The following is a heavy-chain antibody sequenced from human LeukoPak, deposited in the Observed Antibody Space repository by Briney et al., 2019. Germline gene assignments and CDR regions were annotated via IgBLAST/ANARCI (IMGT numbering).Heavy chain of an antibody. D-gene: IGHD5-24*01. CDR2: INPNSGGT. CDR1: EYTFTGYY. CDR3: ARGDRGMATAQYFQH. J-gene: IGHJ1*01. V-gene: IGHV1-2*02. Sequence: ASVKVSCKTSEYTFTGYYMHWVRQAPGQGLEWMGWINPNSGGTNYAQKFQGRVTMTRDTSISTAYMELSRLRSDDTAVYYCARGDRGMATAQYFQHWGQGTLVTVSS.